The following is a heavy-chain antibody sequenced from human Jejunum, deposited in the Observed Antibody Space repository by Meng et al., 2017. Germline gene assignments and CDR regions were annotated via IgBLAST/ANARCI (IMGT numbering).Heavy chain of an antibody. Sequence: GQLLQAGAEVKKPGASVRLSCKNSGYSFAKYAFQWVRQAPRRGLEWMGWINTGNGNTNYSDTFQGRVTITRDTSANTVYLDLNSLRSEDTALFYCATSDSDRGWVFDYWGQGTLVTVSS. CDR1: GYSFAKYA. CDR3: ATSDSDRGWVFDY. D-gene: IGHD1-26*01. V-gene: IGHV1-3*04. CDR2: INTGNGNT. J-gene: IGHJ4*02.